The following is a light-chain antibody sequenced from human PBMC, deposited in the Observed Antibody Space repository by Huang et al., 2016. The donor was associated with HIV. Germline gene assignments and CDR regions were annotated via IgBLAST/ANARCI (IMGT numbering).Light chain of an antibody. CDR1: QSVSSI. CDR3: QQYNNWLFT. CDR2: GAS. J-gene: IGKJ4*01. V-gene: IGKV3-15*01. Sequence: EIVMTQSPATLSVSPGERATLSCRASQSVSSILAWYQQTPGQAPRLLIYGASTRATGIPDRFSGSGSGTEFTLTISSLQSEDFAVYYCQQYNNWLFTFGGGTKVEMK.